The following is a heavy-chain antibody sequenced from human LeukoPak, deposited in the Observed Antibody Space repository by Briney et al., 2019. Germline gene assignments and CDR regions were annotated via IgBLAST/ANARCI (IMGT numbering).Heavy chain of an antibody. J-gene: IGHJ6*03. CDR3: AKEISSSWYLGYYYYMDV. V-gene: IGHV3-30*04. Sequence: PGGSLRLSCAASGLTFSSYAMHWVRQAPGKGLEWVAVISYDGSNKYYADSVKGRFTISRDNSKNTLYLQMNSLRAEDTAVYCCAKEISSSWYLGYYYYMDVWGKGTTVTISS. D-gene: IGHD6-13*01. CDR2: ISYDGSNK. CDR1: GLTFSSYA.